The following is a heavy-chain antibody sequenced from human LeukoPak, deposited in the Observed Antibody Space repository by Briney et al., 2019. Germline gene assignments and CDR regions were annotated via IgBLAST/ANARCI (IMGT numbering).Heavy chain of an antibody. Sequence: SVKVSCKASVGTFSSYAISWVRQAPGQGPEWMGGIIPIFGTANYAQKFQGRVTITADESTSTAYMELSSLRSEDTAVYCCARGGYDLHQPQTYYYDSSGYYSDYCGQGTLVTVSS. J-gene: IGHJ4*02. D-gene: IGHD3-22*01. CDR2: IIPIFGTA. V-gene: IGHV1-69*01. CDR3: ARGGYDLHQPQTYYYDSSGYYSDY. CDR1: VGTFSSYA.